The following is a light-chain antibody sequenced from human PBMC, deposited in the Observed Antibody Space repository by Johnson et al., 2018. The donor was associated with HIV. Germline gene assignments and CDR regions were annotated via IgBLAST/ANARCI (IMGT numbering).Light chain of an antibody. V-gene: IGLV1-51*02. J-gene: IGLJ1*01. CDR2: EDN. CDR3: GIWDASLSPLYV. Sequence: QSVLTQPPSVSAAPGQRVNISCSGHSSNIENYFVSWYQQLPGAAPRLLIYEDNKRPSGIPDRFSGSKSGATATLGITGLQTGDEADYYCGIWDASLSPLYVFGSGTTITVL. CDR1: SSNIENYF.